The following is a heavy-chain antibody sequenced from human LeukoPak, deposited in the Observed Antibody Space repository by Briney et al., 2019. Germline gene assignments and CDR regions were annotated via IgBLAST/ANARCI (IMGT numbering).Heavy chain of an antibody. D-gene: IGHD1-14*01. V-gene: IGHV4-34*01. CDR2: IDHSGST. CDR3: ARGGNGWYFDL. Sequence: SETLSLTCAVHGASLRGSYWSWIRQPPGKGLQWIGQIDHSGSTHSIPSLKSRVTISLDTSQSQVSLKVSPVTAADTAVYFCARGGNGWYFDLWGRGTLVTVSS. J-gene: IGHJ2*01. CDR1: GASLRGSY.